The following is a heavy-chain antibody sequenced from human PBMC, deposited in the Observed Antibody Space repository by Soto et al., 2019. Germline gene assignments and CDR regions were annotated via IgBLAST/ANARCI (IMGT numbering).Heavy chain of an antibody. CDR3: AKEGGVDLTYYDFWSGYGGLDYYYGMDV. Sequence: GGSLRLSCAASGFTFSSYGMHWVRQAPGKGLEWVAVISYDGSNKYYVDSVKGRFTISRDNSKNTLYLQMNSLRAEDTAVYYCAKEGGVDLTYYDFWSGYGGLDYYYGMDVWGQGTSVTVSS. J-gene: IGHJ6*02. V-gene: IGHV3-30*18. CDR1: GFTFSSYG. CDR2: ISYDGSNK. D-gene: IGHD3-3*01.